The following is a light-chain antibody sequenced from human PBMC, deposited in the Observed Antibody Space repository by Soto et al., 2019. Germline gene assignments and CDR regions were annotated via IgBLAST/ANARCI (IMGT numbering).Light chain of an antibody. CDR3: QQYNKWPPGT. CDR1: QSVSNN. CDR2: DAS. J-gene: IGKJ4*01. V-gene: IGKV3-15*01. Sequence: EIVMTQSPATLSVSPGERATLSCRASQSVSNNLAWYQQRPGQAPRLLIYDASTRATGVQARFSGSGSGTEFTLTITSLQSEDFAVYYCQQYNKWPPGTVGGGTKVDIK.